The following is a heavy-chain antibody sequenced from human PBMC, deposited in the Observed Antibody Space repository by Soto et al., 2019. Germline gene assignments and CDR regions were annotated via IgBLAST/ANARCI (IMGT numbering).Heavy chain of an antibody. V-gene: IGHV4-4*02. CDR2: IYHSGST. Sequence: ASETLSLTCAVSGGSISSSNWWSWVRQPPGKGLEWIGEIYHSGSTNYNPSLKSRVTISVDKSKNQFSLKLSSVTAADTAVYYCARDSELYRAARGWRWFDPWGQGTLVTVSS. D-gene: IGHD6-6*01. CDR3: ARDSELYRAARGWRWFDP. J-gene: IGHJ5*02. CDR1: GGSISSSNW.